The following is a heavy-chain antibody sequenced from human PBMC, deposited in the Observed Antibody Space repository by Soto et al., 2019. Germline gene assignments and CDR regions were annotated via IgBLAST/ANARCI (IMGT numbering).Heavy chain of an antibody. D-gene: IGHD6-19*01. CDR1: GDSVSSNSAA. Sequence: SQTLSLTCAISGDSVSSNSAAWNWIRQSPSRGLEWLGRTYYRSKWYNDYAVSVKSRITINPDTSKNQFSLQLNSVTPEDTAVYYCARVGGDSSGWSTRYFDDWGQGTLVTVSS. J-gene: IGHJ4*02. CDR2: TYYRSKWYN. CDR3: ARVGGDSSGWSTRYFDD. V-gene: IGHV6-1*01.